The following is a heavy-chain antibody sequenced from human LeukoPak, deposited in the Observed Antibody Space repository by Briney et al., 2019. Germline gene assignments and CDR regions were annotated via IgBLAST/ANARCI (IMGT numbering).Heavy chain of an antibody. CDR3: ARTAMVNTPFDY. CDR1: GGSFSGYY. CDR2: IYYSGST. V-gene: IGHV4-59*01. D-gene: IGHD5-18*01. Sequence: SETLSLTCAVYGGSFSGYYWSWIRQPPGKGLEWIGYIYYSGSTNYNPSLKSRVTISVDTSKNQFSLKLSSVTAADTAVYYCARTAMVNTPFDYWGQGTLVTVSS. J-gene: IGHJ4*02.